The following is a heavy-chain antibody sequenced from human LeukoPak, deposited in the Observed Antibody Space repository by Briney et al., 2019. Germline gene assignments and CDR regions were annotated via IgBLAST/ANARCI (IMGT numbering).Heavy chain of an antibody. J-gene: IGHJ3*02. D-gene: IGHD3-16*02. Sequence: GGSLRLSCAASGFTFSSYAMYWVRQAPGKGLGYVSAISSNGGSTYYANSVKGRFTISRDNSKNTLYLQMGSLRAEDMAVYYCARDRNYDYVWGSYRYDAFDIWGQGTMVTVSS. CDR1: GFTFSSYA. CDR3: ARDRNYDYVWGSYRYDAFDI. CDR2: ISSNGGST. V-gene: IGHV3-64*01.